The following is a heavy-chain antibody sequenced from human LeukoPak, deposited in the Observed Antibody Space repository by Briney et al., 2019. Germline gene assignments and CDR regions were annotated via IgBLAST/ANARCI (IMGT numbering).Heavy chain of an antibody. CDR2: IYYSGST. CDR3: ARGRIVVVPASAAGDYYYGMDV. Sequence: SETLSLTCTVSGGSISSYYWSWIRQPPGKGLEWIGYIYYSGSTNYNPSLKSRVTISVDTSKNQFSLKLSSVTAADTAVYYCARGRIVVVPASAAGDYYYGMDVWGQGTTVTVSS. V-gene: IGHV4-59*12. D-gene: IGHD2-2*01. J-gene: IGHJ6*02. CDR1: GGSISSYY.